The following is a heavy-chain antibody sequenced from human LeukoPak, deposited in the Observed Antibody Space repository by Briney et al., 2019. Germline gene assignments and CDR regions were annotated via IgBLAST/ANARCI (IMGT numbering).Heavy chain of an antibody. J-gene: IGHJ3*02. D-gene: IGHD2-8*01. CDR3: ARDGSLMTDAFDI. CDR1: GFTFSSYA. Sequence: GGSLRLSCAASGFTFSSYAMHWVRQAPGKGLEWVAVISYDGSNKYYADSVKGRFTISRDNSKNTLYLQMNSLRSDDTAVYYCARDGSLMTDAFDIWGQGTMVTVSS. CDR2: ISYDGSNK. V-gene: IGHV3-30-3*01.